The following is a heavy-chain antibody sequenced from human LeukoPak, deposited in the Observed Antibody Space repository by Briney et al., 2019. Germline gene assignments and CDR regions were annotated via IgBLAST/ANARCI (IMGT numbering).Heavy chain of an antibody. CDR2: ISYDGSNK. D-gene: IGHD3-16*02. CDR1: GFTFSSYA. V-gene: IGHV3-30-3*01. CDR3: ARARRYDYVWGSYRSGYYFDY. Sequence: GGSLRLSCAASGFTFSSYAMHWVRQAPGKGLEWVAVISYDGSNKYYADSVKGRFTISRDNSKNTLYLQMNSLRAEDTAVYYCARARRYDYVWGSYRSGYYFDYWGQGTLVTVSS. J-gene: IGHJ4*02.